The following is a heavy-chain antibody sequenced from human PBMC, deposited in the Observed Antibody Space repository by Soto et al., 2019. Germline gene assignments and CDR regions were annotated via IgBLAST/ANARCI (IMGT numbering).Heavy chain of an antibody. Sequence: PGGSLRFSCAASGFTFSSYWMHWVRQAPGKGLVWVSRINSDGSSTSYADSVKGRFTISRDNAKNTLYLQMNSLRAEDTAVYYCARAKSSSRGFAYYYDSSGYSHWGQGTLVTVSS. J-gene: IGHJ4*02. CDR2: INSDGSST. CDR1: GFTFSSYW. D-gene: IGHD3-22*01. CDR3: ARAKSSSRGFAYYYDSSGYSH. V-gene: IGHV3-74*01.